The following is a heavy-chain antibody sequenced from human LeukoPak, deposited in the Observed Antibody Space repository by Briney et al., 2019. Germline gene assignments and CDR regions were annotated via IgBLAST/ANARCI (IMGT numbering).Heavy chain of an antibody. D-gene: IGHD6-6*01. V-gene: IGHV3-23*01. J-gene: IGHJ4*02. CDR3: ANQAQLVAYFDY. CDR2: ISGSGGST. CDR1: GFTFSSYA. Sequence: GESLRLSCAASGFTFSSYAMSWVRLAPGKGLEWVSAISGSGGSTYYADSVKGRFTISRDNSKNTLYLQMNSLRAEDTAVYYCANQAQLVAYFDYWGQGTLVTVPS.